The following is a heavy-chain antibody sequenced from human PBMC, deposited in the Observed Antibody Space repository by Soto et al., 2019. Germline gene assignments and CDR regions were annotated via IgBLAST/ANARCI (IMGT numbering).Heavy chain of an antibody. V-gene: IGHV4-38-2*01. CDR3: ARTFDYYGMDV. CDR1: GYSIASGYY. CDR2: IYHAGGV. J-gene: IGHJ6*02. Sequence: KTSETLSLTCAVSGYSIASGYYWAWIRQSPGKGLEWIGSIYHAGGVYYNPSLNSRVAVSLDTSKNHFSLKLTSVTAADTAVYYCARTFDYYGMDVWGQGTTVTVSS.